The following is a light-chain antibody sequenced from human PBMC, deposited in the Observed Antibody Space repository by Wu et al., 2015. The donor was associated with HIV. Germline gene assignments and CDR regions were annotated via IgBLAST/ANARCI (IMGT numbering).Light chain of an antibody. J-gene: IGKJ4*01. CDR2: GVS. CDR1: QSVISNF. CDR3: QQLNSYPLT. V-gene: IGKV3-20*01. Sequence: TQSPATLSVSPGERVTLSCRASQSVISNFLAWYQQKPGQTPSLLIYGVSNRATGIPDRFSGSGSGTDFTLTISSLEPEDFATYYCQQLNSYPLTFAEGPKVEIK.